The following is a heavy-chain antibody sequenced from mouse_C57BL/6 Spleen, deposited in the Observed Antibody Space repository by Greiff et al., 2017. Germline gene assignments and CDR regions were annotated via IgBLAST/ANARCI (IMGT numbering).Heavy chain of an antibody. CDR1: GYAFTNYL. Sequence: QVQLQQSGAELVRPGTSVKVSCKASGYAFTNYLIEWVKQRPGQGLEWIGVINPGSGGTNYNEKFKGKATLTADKSSSTAYMQLSSLTSEDSAVYFCAREDGYGSSYFDYWGQGTTLTVSS. CDR3: AREDGYGSSYFDY. CDR2: INPGSGGT. J-gene: IGHJ2*01. D-gene: IGHD1-1*01. V-gene: IGHV1-54*01.